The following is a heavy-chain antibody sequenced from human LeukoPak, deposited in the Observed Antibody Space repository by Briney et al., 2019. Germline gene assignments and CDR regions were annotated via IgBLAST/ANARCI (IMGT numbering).Heavy chain of an antibody. CDR3: ARRVGFYGSGSLNYFDP. Sequence: SETLSLTCRVSGGSIGSSSYYWGWIRQPPGKGLEWIGSIFRTGSTYYSASLKSRVSISVDTSKNHIALKVTSVTAADTAVYFCARRVGFYGSGSLNYFDPWGQGILVSVSS. V-gene: IGHV4-39*02. CDR1: GGSIGSSSYY. CDR2: IFRTGST. D-gene: IGHD3-10*01. J-gene: IGHJ5*01.